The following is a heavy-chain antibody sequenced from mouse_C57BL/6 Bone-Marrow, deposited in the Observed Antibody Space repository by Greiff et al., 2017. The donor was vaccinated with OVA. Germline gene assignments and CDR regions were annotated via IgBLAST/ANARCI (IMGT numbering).Heavy chain of an antibody. Sequence: QVQLQQSGAELVRPGTSVKVSCKASGYAFTNYLIEWVKQRPGQGLEWIGVINPGSGGTNYNEKFKGKATLTADKSSSTAYMQLSSLTSEDSAVYFCARRYGSPYWYFDVWGTGTTVTVSS. CDR2: INPGSGGT. J-gene: IGHJ1*03. CDR1: GYAFTNYL. V-gene: IGHV1-54*01. CDR3: ARRYGSPYWYFDV. D-gene: IGHD1-1*01.